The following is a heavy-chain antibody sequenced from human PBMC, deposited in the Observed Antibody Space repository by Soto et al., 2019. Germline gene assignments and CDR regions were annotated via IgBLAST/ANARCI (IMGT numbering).Heavy chain of an antibody. CDR3: AKPKLGYCSGGSCGSAFDI. CDR2: ISGSGGST. V-gene: IGHV3-23*01. D-gene: IGHD2-15*01. Sequence: GGSLRLSCAASGFTFSSYAMSWVRQAPGKGLEWVSAISGSGGSTYYADSVKGRFTISRDNSKNTLYLQMNSLRAEDTAVYYCAKPKLGYCSGGSCGSAFDIWGQGTMVTVSS. CDR1: GFTFSSYA. J-gene: IGHJ3*02.